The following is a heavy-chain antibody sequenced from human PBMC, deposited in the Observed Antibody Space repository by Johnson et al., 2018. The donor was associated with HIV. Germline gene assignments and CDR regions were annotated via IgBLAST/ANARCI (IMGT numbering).Heavy chain of an antibody. V-gene: IGHV3-53*01. D-gene: IGHD3-3*01. CDR1: GFTVSSNY. CDR3: TTGELWNGYYLHDAFDI. Sequence: VQLVESGGGLIQPGGSLRLSCAASGFTVSSNYMSWVRQAPGKGLEWVSIIYSDGSTYFADSVKGRFPISRDNSKNTLYLQMNSLKTEDTAVYYCTTGELWNGYYLHDAFDIWGQGTMVTVSS. CDR2: IYSDGST. J-gene: IGHJ3*02.